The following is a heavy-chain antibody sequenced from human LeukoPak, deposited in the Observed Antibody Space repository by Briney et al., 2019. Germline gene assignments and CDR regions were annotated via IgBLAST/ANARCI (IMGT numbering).Heavy chain of an antibody. CDR1: GFTFSNAW. D-gene: IGHD3-22*01. Sequence: GGSLRLSCAASGFTFSNAWMSWVRQAPGKGLEWVGRIKSKTDGGTTDYAAPVKGRFTISRDDSKNTLYLQMNSLRAEDTAVYYCARDYYDSSGYSSPNVWGQGTTVTVSS. V-gene: IGHV3-15*05. J-gene: IGHJ6*02. CDR3: ARDYYDSSGYSSPNV. CDR2: IKSKTDGGTT.